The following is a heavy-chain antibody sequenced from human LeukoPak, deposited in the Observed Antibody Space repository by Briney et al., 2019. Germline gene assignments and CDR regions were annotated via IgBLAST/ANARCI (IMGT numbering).Heavy chain of an antibody. D-gene: IGHD4-17*01. CDR2: MNPNSGNT. Sequence: ASVKVSCKASGYTFTSYDINWVRQATGQGLEWMGWMNPNSGNTGHAQKFQGRVTMTRNTSISTAYMELSSLRSEDTAVYYCARHSTVTTRAFDYWGQGTLVTVSS. V-gene: IGHV1-8*01. CDR1: GYTFTSYD. J-gene: IGHJ4*02. CDR3: ARHSTVTTRAFDY.